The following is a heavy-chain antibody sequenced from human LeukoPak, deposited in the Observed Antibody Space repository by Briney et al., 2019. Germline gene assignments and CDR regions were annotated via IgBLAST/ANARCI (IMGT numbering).Heavy chain of an antibody. Sequence: SGPTLVKPTQTLTVTCSVSGFSLTTNGVRVGWIRQPPGKAPEWLGLIYWDDDKDYSPSLKSRLTITRDTSKNQVVLTMSNMEPVDTGTYYCAHSFSWDPSPYFDHWGQGTLVTVSS. CDR1: GFSLTTNGVR. V-gene: IGHV2-5*02. CDR2: IYWDDDK. D-gene: IGHD2-15*01. CDR3: AHSFSWDPSPYFDH. J-gene: IGHJ4*02.